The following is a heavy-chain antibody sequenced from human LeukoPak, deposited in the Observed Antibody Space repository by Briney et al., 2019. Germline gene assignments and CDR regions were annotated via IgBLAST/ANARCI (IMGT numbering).Heavy chain of an antibody. J-gene: IGHJ6*02. CDR1: GFTFSSYA. D-gene: IGHD3-10*01. CDR3: ARGGSGSSHYYYYGMDV. CDR2: ISYDGSNK. V-gene: IGHV3-30*04. Sequence: GRSLRLSCAASGFTFSSYAMHWVRQAPGKGLEWVAVISYDGSNKYYADSVKGRFTISRDNSKNTLYLQMNSLRAEDTAVYYCARGGSGSSHYYYYGMDVWGQGTTVTVSS.